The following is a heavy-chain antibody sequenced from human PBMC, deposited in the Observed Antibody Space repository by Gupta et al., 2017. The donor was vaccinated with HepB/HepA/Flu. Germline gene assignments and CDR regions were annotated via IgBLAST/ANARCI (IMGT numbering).Heavy chain of an antibody. V-gene: IGHV4-31*03. CDR1: GGSISSGEYY. CDR3: ARSISWYMSMDV. D-gene: IGHD6-13*01. Sequence: QVQLQESGPGLVKPSQTLSLTCTVSGGSISSGEYYWSWIRQHPGKGLEWIGYIYYRGSSYYNPSLKSRITISVDTSKNQFSLKLSSVTAADTAVYYCARSISWYMSMDVGGQGTTVTVSS. CDR2: IYYRGSS. J-gene: IGHJ6*02.